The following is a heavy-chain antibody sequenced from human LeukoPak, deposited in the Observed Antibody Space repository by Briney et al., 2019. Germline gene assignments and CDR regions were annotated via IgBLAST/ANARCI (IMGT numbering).Heavy chain of an antibody. CDR3: ATGGSEYRSDWFDS. Sequence: GGSLRLSCAASGFTFSSHWMNWVRQAPGRGLEWLSYLTRTSSATWYADSVKGRFTIFRDNAKSSLYLQMNSLRVEDTAVYYCATGGSEYRSDWFDSWGQGTLVNVAS. D-gene: IGHD5-18*01. J-gene: IGHJ5*01. V-gene: IGHV3-48*01. CDR1: GFTFSSHW. CDR2: LTRTSSAT.